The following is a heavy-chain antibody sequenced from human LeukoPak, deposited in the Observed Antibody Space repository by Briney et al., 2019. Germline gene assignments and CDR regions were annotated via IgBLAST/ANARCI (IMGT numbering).Heavy chain of an antibody. V-gene: IGHV1-69*13. CDR2: IIPIFGTA. CDR1: GGTFSSYA. Sequence: SVKVSCKASGGTFSSYAISWVRQAPGQGLEWMGGIIPIFGTANYAQKFQGRVTITADESTSTAYMELSSLRSEDTAVYYCARETGRNDAFDIWGQGTMVTVSS. D-gene: IGHD1-26*01. J-gene: IGHJ3*02. CDR3: ARETGRNDAFDI.